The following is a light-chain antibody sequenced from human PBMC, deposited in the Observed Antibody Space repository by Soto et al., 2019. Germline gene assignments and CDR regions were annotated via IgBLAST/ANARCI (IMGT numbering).Light chain of an antibody. J-gene: IGKJ2*01. V-gene: IGKV1-12*01. CDR3: QQTNTFPRT. CDR1: QAISNW. CDR2: ATS. Sequence: DIQMTQSPSSVSASVGDRVTITCRASQAISNWLAWYQQKPGKAPKLLIYATSTLQSGVPSRFSGSGSRTDFTITISSLQPEDFATYYCQQTNTFPRTFGQGTRLEIK.